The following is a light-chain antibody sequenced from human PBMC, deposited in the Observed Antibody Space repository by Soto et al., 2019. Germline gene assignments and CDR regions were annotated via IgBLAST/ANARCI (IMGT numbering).Light chain of an antibody. CDR1: QSLVNAAGNTY. V-gene: IGKV2-30*01. CDR2: KVY. Sequence: DVVLTQSPLSLTVTLGQPASISCRSSQSLVNAAGNTYLNWFHQRPGQSHRRLIYKVYNRDSGVPDQLSGSWSGTDVTLKISRVEAEDIGAYYCMQGTHWPPYTFGQGTKLEIK. J-gene: IGKJ2*01. CDR3: MQGTHWPPYT.